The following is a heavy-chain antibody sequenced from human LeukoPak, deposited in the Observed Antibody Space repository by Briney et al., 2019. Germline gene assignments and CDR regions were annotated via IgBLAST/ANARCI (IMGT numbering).Heavy chain of an antibody. V-gene: IGHV3-30*18. CDR1: GFTFSSYG. CDR3: AKFARSQYYYDSSGYYYNAEYFQH. Sequence: GGSLRLSCAASGFTFSSYGMHWVRQAPGKGLEWVAVISYDGSNKYYADSVKGRFTISRDNTKNSLYLQMNSLRVEDTAVYYCAKFARSQYYYDSSGYYYNAEYFQHWGQGTLVTVSS. D-gene: IGHD3-22*01. CDR2: ISYDGSNK. J-gene: IGHJ1*01.